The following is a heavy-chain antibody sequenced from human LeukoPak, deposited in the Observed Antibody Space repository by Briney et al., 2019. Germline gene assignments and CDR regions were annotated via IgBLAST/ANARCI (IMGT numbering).Heavy chain of an antibody. Sequence: PGGSLRLSCAASGFTFSSYAMHWVRQAPGKGLEWVAVISYDGSNKYYADSVKGRFTISRDNSKNTLYLQMNSLRAEDTAIYYCARLGSSRAIDSWGQGTLVTVSS. CDR3: ARLGSSRAIDS. J-gene: IGHJ4*02. D-gene: IGHD6-13*01. CDR2: ISYDGSNK. CDR1: GFTFSSYA. V-gene: IGHV3-30-3*01.